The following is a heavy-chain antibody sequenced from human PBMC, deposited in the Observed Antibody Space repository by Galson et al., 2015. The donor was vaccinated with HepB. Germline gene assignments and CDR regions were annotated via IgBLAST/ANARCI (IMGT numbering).Heavy chain of an antibody. CDR1: GFTFTSYA. Sequence: SLRLSCAASGFTFTSYAMSWVRQAPGKGLEWVSTISGSGDSTYYADSVEGRFTISRDNSKNMKYLQMNSLRAEDTAVYYCAKGGHNYYDSSGYSTFFDFWGQGTLVTVSS. CDR3: AKGGHNYYDSSGYSTFFDF. D-gene: IGHD3-22*01. CDR2: ISGSGDST. J-gene: IGHJ4*02. V-gene: IGHV3-23*01.